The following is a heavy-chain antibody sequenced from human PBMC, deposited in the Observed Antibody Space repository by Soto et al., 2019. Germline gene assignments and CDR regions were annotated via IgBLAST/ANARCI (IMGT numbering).Heavy chain of an antibody. V-gene: IGHV1-69*01. CDR2: IIPIFGAA. CDR1: GGTFSSYA. D-gene: IGHD2-15*01. CDR3: ARDRPALLLTYYGMDV. Sequence: QVQLVQSGAEVKKPGSSVKVSCKASGGTFSSYAISWVRQAPGQGLEWMGGIIPIFGAANYAQKFQGRVTITADESTSTAYMELSSLRSEDTAVYYCARDRPALLLTYYGMDVWGQGTTVTVSS. J-gene: IGHJ6*02.